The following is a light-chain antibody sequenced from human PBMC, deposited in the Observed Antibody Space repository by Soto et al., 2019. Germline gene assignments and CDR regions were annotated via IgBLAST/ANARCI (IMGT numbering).Light chain of an antibody. J-gene: IGLJ2*01. CDR2: DVS. CDR1: SSDVGAYNY. V-gene: IGLV2-14*03. Sequence: QSALTQPASVSGSPGQSITISCAGTSSDVGAYNYVSWYQQNPGKAPKLVIYDVSNRPSGVSNRFSGSKSGNTASLTISGLQAEDEADYYCSSYAGSTTLVVFGGGTKLNVL. CDR3: SSYAGSTTLVV.